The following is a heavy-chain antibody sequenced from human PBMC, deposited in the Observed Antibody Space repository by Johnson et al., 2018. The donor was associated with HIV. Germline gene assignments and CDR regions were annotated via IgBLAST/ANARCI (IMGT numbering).Heavy chain of an antibody. D-gene: IGHD2-15*01. CDR2: IKQDGNEK. CDR1: GFRVSNYW. CDR3: ARDPNSSNCSGVTCYSAAFDI. J-gene: IGHJ3*02. V-gene: IGHV3-7*01. Sequence: VQLVESGGGLVQTGGSLRLSCAASGFRVSNYWMSWVRQAPGKGLEWVANIKQDGNEKYSVDSVKGRFTISRDNAKNSLYLQMDSLRGEDTAVYYCARDPNSSNCSGVTCYSAAFDIWGQGTMVSVSS.